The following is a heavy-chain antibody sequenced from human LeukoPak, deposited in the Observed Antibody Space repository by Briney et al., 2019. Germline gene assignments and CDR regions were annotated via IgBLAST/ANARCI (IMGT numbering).Heavy chain of an antibody. CDR2: TYYRSKWYN. D-gene: IGHD3-22*01. V-gene: IGHV6-1*01. Sequence: SQTLSLTCAISGDSVSSNSAAWNWIRQSPSRGLEWLGRTYYRSKWYNDYAVSVRSRITINPDTSKNQFSLQLNSVTPEDTAVYYYARDQSLADMIVVVHDAFDIWGQGTMVTVSS. CDR3: ARDQSLADMIVVVHDAFDI. CDR1: GDSVSSNSAA. J-gene: IGHJ3*02.